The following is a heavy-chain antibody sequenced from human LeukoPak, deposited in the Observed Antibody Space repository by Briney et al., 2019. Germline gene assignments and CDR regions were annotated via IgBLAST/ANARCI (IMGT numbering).Heavy chain of an antibody. CDR2: IRYDGSNK. Sequence: PGGSLRLSCAASGFTFSSYGMHWVRQAPGKGLEWVAFIRYDGSNKYYADSVKGRFTISRDNSKNTLYLQMNSLRAEDTAVYYCARVRQLVFDYWGQGTLVTVSS. CDR1: GFTFSSYG. CDR3: ARVRQLVFDY. D-gene: IGHD6-13*01. V-gene: IGHV3-30*02. J-gene: IGHJ4*02.